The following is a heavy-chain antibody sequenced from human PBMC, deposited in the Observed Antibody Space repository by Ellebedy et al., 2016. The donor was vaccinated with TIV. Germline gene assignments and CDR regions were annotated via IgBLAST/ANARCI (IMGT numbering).Heavy chain of an antibody. CDR2: TRNKANSYTT. J-gene: IGHJ6*03. CDR3: ARELRPNYPASWGYYYYYYMDV. D-gene: IGHD7-27*01. V-gene: IGHV3-72*01. Sequence: GESLKISXAASGFTFSDHYMDWVRQAPGKGLEWVGRTRNKANSYTTEYAASVKGRFTISRDDSKNSLYLQMNSLKTEDTAVYYCARELRPNYPASWGYYYYYYMDVWGKGTTVTVSS. CDR1: GFTFSDHY.